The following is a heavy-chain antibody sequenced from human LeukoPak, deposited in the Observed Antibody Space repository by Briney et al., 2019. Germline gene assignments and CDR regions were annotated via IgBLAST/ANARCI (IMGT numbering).Heavy chain of an antibody. Sequence: GGSLRLSCAASGFTFSGYAMIWVRQAPGKGLEWVSRISGNDGSAYYADSVKGRFTISRDNSKNTLYLQMNSVRAEDTARYYCARGWSYFDYWGQGTLVTVSS. J-gene: IGHJ4*02. CDR3: ARGWSYFDY. V-gene: IGHV3-23*01. CDR2: ISGNDGSA. CDR1: GFTFSGYA.